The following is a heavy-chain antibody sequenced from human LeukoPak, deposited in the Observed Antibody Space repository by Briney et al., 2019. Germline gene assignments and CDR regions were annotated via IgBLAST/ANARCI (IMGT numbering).Heavy chain of an antibody. V-gene: IGHV4-34*01. CDR2: INHSGST. CDR3: ARGFRGYCSSTSCYGTTGFDN. CDR1: GGSFSGYY. D-gene: IGHD2-2*01. Sequence: SETLSLTCAVYGGSFSGYYWSWIRQPPGKGLEWIGEINHSGSTNYNPSLKSRVTISVDTSKNQFSLKLSSVTAADTAVYYCARGFRGYCSSTSCYGTTGFDNWGQGTLVTVSS. J-gene: IGHJ4*02.